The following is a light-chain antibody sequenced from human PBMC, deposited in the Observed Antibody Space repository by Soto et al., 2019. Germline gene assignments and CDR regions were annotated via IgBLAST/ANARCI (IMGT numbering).Light chain of an antibody. CDR1: SSNIGSHF. CDR2: RDG. CDR3: AVWDQSLTGWV. Sequence: QSVLTQPPSASGNPGQSLTISCSGSSSNIGSHFVYWYQHLPGTAPKLLIFRDGQRPSGVPARFFGSKSGTSASLAITGLRSEDEADYYCAVWDQSLTGWVFGGGTKLTVL. V-gene: IGLV1-47*01. J-gene: IGLJ3*02.